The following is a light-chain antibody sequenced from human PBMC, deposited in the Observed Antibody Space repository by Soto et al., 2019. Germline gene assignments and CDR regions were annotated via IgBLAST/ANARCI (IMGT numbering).Light chain of an antibody. CDR3: RPYAGSGKPV. Sequence: QSALTQPRSVSGSPGQSVTISCTGTSSDVGGYNYVSWYQQHPGKAPKLMIYDVSKRPSGVPDRFSGSKSGNTASLTIYGLQAEDEANYYCRPYAGSGKPVYGRGTKVTVL. CDR1: SSDVGGYNY. CDR2: DVS. J-gene: IGLJ2*01. V-gene: IGLV2-11*01.